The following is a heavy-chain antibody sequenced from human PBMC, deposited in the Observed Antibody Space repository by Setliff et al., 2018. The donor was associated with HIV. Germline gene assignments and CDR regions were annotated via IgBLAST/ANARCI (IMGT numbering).Heavy chain of an antibody. CDR1: GGSISSGDYY. Sequence: SETLSLTCTVSGGSISSGDYYWTWVRQPAGKGLQWIGRIHTSGNTNYNPSLKSRVTISVDTAKSQFSLKLSSLTAADTAVYYCAREYDFWSGYLNYFDYRGQGTLVTVS. CDR3: AREYDFWSGYLNYFDY. V-gene: IGHV4-61*02. J-gene: IGHJ4*02. CDR2: IHTSGNT. D-gene: IGHD3-3*01.